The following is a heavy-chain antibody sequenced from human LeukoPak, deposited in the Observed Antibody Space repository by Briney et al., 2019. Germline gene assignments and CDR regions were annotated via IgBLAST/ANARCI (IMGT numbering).Heavy chain of an antibody. CDR3: ARDKGSQGSSGYSSGWFDY. Sequence: PSQTLSLTCAVSGGSISSGGYSWSWIRQPPGKGLEWIGYIYHSGSTYYNPSLKSRVTISVDRSKNQFSLKLSSVTAADTAAYYCARDKGSQGSSGYSSGWFDYWGQGTLVTVSS. J-gene: IGHJ4*02. CDR1: GGSISSGGYS. D-gene: IGHD6-19*01. V-gene: IGHV4-30-2*01. CDR2: IYHSGST.